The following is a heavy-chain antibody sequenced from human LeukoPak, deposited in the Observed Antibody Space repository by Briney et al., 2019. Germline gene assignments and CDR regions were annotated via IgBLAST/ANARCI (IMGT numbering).Heavy chain of an antibody. D-gene: IGHD5-18*01. J-gene: IGHJ6*03. Sequence: GASVKVSCKASGYTFTSYDINWVRQATGQGLEWMGWMNPNSGSTGYAQNFQDRVTITRNTSIGAAYMELSSLRSEDTAVYYCARAPALKDTYGGYHYYMDVWGKGTTVTVSS. CDR3: ARAPALKDTYGGYHYYMDV. CDR1: GYTFTSYD. V-gene: IGHV1-8*03. CDR2: MNPNSGST.